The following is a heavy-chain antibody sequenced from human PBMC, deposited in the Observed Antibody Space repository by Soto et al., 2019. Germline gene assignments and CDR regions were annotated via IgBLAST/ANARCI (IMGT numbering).Heavy chain of an antibody. Sequence: QVQLVESGGGVVQPGRSLRLSCAASGFTFSSYAMHWVRQAPGKGLEWVAVISDDGSNKYYADSVKGRFTISRDNSKNALYLQMISLRAEDMAVYYCASSFAGTTGTGIDYWGQGTLVAVSS. CDR1: GFTFSSYA. CDR3: ASSFAGTTGTGIDY. V-gene: IGHV3-30-3*01. D-gene: IGHD1-1*01. CDR2: ISDDGSNK. J-gene: IGHJ4*02.